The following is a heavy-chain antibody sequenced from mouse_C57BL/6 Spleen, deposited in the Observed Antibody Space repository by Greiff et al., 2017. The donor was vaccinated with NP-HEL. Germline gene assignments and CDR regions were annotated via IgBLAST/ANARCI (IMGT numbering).Heavy chain of an antibody. CDR3: ARYYDTSYGWFAY. CDR1: GFNIKNTY. Sequence: EVQLQQSVAELVRPGASVKLSCTASGFNIKNTYMHWVKQRPEQGLEWIGRIDPANGNTKYAPKFQGKATITADTSSNTAYLQHSSLTSEDTAIYYWARYYDTSYGWFAYWGQGTLVTVSS. V-gene: IGHV14-3*01. D-gene: IGHD1-1*01. J-gene: IGHJ3*01. CDR2: IDPANGNT.